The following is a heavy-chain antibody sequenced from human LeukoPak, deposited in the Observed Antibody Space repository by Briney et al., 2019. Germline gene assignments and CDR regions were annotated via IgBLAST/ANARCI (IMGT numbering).Heavy chain of an antibody. CDR3: ARITAGTGAFDI. CDR1: GGSTSSYY. V-gene: IGHV4-59*01. D-gene: IGHD6-19*01. Sequence: SETLSLTCTVSGGSTSSYYWSWIRQPPGKGLEWIGYIYYSGSTNYNPSLESRVTISVDTSKNQFSLKLSSVTAADTAVYYCARITAGTGAFDIWGQGTMVTVSS. CDR2: IYYSGST. J-gene: IGHJ3*02.